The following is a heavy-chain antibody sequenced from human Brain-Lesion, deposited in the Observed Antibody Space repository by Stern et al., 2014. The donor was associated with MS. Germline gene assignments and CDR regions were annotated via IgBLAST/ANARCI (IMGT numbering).Heavy chain of an antibody. V-gene: IGHV4-39*01. Sequence: QLQLQESGPGLVKPSETLSLTCTVAGGSVSSTSYAWAWIRQPPGKGLEWIGTIYYSGNTYYSPSLKSRITISLDTPQNQFSLPLGFVTAADTAVYYCAGEEDIRYCSGGSCTGNWFDPWGQGTLVTVSS. J-gene: IGHJ5*02. CDR1: GGSVSSTSYA. D-gene: IGHD2-15*01. CDR3: AGEEDIRYCSGGSCTGNWFDP. CDR2: IYYSGNT.